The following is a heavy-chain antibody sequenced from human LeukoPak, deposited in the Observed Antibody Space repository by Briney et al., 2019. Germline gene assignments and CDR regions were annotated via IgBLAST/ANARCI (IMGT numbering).Heavy chain of an antibody. V-gene: IGHV1-24*01. Sequence: ASVKVSCKVSGHTLTELSLHWVRQAPGKGVEWMGGFYPEDGETIYAQKFQGRVTMTEDTSTDTAYMELSSLRSEDTAVYYCATEKLYDSSGPHFDYWGQGTLVTVSS. CDR1: GHTLTELS. CDR3: ATEKLYDSSGPHFDY. CDR2: FYPEDGET. D-gene: IGHD3-22*01. J-gene: IGHJ4*02.